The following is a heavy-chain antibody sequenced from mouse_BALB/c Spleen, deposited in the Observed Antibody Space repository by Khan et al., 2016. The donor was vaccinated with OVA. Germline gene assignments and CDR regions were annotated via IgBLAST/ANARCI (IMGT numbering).Heavy chain of an antibody. Sequence: QVQLQQPGPELVKPGASVRISCKASGYTFTSYYIHWVKQRPGQGLEWIGWIYPGNVNTKYNEKFKGKATLTADKSSSTAYMQLSSLTSEDSAVYFCARDDYFVGDAMDYWGQGTSVTVSS. D-gene: IGHD2-4*01. CDR2: IYPGNVNT. CDR1: GYTFTSYY. J-gene: IGHJ4*01. V-gene: IGHV1S56*01. CDR3: ARDDYFVGDAMDY.